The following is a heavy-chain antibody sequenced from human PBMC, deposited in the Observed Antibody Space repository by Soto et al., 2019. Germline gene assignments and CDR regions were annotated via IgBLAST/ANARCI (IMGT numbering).Heavy chain of an antibody. V-gene: IGHV3-30-3*01. CDR2: ISYDGSNK. J-gene: IGHJ4*02. Sequence: QVQLVESGGGVVQPGRSLRLSCAASGFTFSSYAMHWVRQAPGKGLEWVAVISYDGSNKYYADSVKGRFTISRDNSKNTLYLQMNSLRAEDTAVYYCASRGGGSYPDYWRQGSLVTVSS. CDR1: GFTFSSYA. D-gene: IGHD1-26*01. CDR3: ASRGGGSYPDY.